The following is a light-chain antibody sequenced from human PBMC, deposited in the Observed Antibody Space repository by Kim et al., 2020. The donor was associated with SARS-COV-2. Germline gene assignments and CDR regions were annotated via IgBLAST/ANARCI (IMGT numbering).Light chain of an antibody. Sequence: SSSVGNGVTITGRAIQNIRNYLNWYQQKPGKAPELLIYAASSLQSGVPSRFTGSGSGTDFTLTIGSLQPEDCATYYCQQSYKIPYTFGQGTNLEI. CDR2: AAS. CDR3: QQSYKIPYT. J-gene: IGKJ2*01. V-gene: IGKV1-39*01. CDR1: QNIRNY.